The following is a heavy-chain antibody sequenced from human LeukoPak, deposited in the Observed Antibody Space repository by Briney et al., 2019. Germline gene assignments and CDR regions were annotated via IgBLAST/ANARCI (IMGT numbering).Heavy chain of an antibody. J-gene: IGHJ4*02. CDR3: ASHSAAAGLNY. Sequence: SETLSLTCTVSGGSVSSGSYYWSWIRQPPGKGLEWIGYIYYCGSTNYNPSLKSRVTISVDTSKNQFSLKLSSVTAADTAVYYCASHSAAAGLNYWGQGTLVTVSS. CDR2: IYYCGST. CDR1: GGSVSSGSYY. D-gene: IGHD6-13*01. V-gene: IGHV4-61*01.